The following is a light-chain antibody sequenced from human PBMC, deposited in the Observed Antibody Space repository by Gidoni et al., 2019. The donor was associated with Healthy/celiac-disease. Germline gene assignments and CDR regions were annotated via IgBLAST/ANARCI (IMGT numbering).Light chain of an antibody. CDR2: DAS. J-gene: IGKJ4*01. V-gene: IGKV3-11*01. Sequence: IVFTQSPGTLSWSPGERATLSCRASQSVSSYLAWYQQKPGQAPRLLIYDASNRATGIPARCSGSGSVTDFTLTISRLEPEDFAVYYWQQSSNWPLTFGGGTKVEIK. CDR1: QSVSSY. CDR3: QQSSNWPLT.